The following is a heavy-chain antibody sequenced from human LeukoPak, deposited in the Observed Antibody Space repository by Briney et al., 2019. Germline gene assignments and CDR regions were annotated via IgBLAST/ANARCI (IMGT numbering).Heavy chain of an antibody. V-gene: IGHV6-1*01. CDR3: AREAEITRFDY. Sequence: SQTLSLTCAISGDSVSTNSVAWNWIRQSPSRGLEWLGRTSYRSKWYNDYAVSVKSRITITPDTSKNQFSLQLNSVTPEDTADYCAREAEITRFDYWGQGTLVTVSS. J-gene: IGHJ4*02. D-gene: IGHD5-24*01. CDR2: TSYRSKWYN. CDR1: GDSVSTNSVA.